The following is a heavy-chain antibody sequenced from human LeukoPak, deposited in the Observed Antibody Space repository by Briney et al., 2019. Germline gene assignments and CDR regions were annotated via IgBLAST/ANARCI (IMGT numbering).Heavy chain of an antibody. CDR2: INHSGST. D-gene: IGHD2-2*01. Sequence: SETLSLTCTVSGGSISSYYWSWIRQPPGKGLGWIGEINHSGSTNYNPSLKSRVTISVDTSKNQFSLKLSSVTAADTAVYYCARRSCSSTSCYPYYFDYWGQGTLVTVSS. CDR1: GGSISSYY. V-gene: IGHV4-34*01. CDR3: ARRSCSSTSCYPYYFDY. J-gene: IGHJ4*02.